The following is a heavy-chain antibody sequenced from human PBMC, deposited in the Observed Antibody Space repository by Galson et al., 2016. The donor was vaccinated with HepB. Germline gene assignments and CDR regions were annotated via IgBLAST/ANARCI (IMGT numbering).Heavy chain of an antibody. CDR3: SSHAGLEEAGRVFDF. CDR2: TRNKAHSYTT. CDR1: GFTFSDHF. J-gene: IGHJ4*02. Sequence: SLRLSCAASGFTFSDHFMDWVRQAPGKGLEWVGRTRNKAHSYTTEYAASVQGRFSISRDDSKNSLYLQMNSLQTGDTAVYYCSSHAGLEEAGRVFDFWGQGTLVTVSS. V-gene: IGHV3-72*01. D-gene: IGHD6-13*01.